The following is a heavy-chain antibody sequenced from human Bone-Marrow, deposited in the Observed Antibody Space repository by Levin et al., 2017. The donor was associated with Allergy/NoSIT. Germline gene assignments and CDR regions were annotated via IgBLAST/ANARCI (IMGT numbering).Heavy chain of an antibody. CDR3: VRDPEGHCSGGTCYFHY. D-gene: IGHD2-15*01. CDR1: GYTFINHG. CDR2: ISPYNGNT. Sequence: ASVKVSCKTSGYTFINHGISWVRQAPGQGLDWVGWISPYNGNTNYAQKFLGRVTMTLDTATTTVYMELRNLKSDDTGMFYCVRDPEGHCSGGTCYFHYWGQGTLVTVSS. V-gene: IGHV1-18*01. J-gene: IGHJ4*02.